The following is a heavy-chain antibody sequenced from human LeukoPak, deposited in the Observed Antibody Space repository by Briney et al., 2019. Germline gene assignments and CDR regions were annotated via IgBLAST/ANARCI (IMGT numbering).Heavy chain of an antibody. CDR1: GFTFSNYA. Sequence: GGSLRRSCAASGFTFSNYAMTWVRQAPGRGLEWVTVIGPSGGDIQYADSVKGRFTISRDNPANTLYLQMNSLRAEDTAVYYCAKYCSGGCFRNFDYWGPGTLVTVSS. CDR3: AKYCSGGCFRNFDY. J-gene: IGHJ4*02. D-gene: IGHD2-15*01. CDR2: IGPSGGDI. V-gene: IGHV3-23*01.